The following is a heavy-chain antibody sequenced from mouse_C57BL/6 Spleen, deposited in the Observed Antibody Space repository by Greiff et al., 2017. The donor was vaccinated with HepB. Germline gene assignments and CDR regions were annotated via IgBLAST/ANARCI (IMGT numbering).Heavy chain of an antibody. D-gene: IGHD1-1*01. J-gene: IGHJ2*01. CDR2: IYPRSGNT. Sequence: QVQLQQSGAELARPGASVKLSCKASGYTFTSYGISWVKQRTGQGLEWIGEIYPRSGNTYYNEKFKGKATLTADKSSSTAYMELRSLTSEDSAVYFCARDKTPGGDYGSIFDYWGQGTTLTVSS. CDR1: GYTFTSYG. V-gene: IGHV1-81*01. CDR3: ARDKTPGGDYGSIFDY.